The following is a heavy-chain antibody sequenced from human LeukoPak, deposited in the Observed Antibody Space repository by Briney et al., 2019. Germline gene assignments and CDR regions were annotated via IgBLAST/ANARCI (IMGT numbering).Heavy chain of an antibody. CDR3: ARVTGYMIEDYFDY. CDR2: KSGVT. D-gene: IGHD3-22*01. Sequence: SETLSLTCTVSGVSISSSNSYWGWIRQPPGKGFEWIGNKSGVTSYNPSLKSRVTISVDTSKNQFSLRLRSVTAADTAVYYCARVTGYMIEDYFDYWGQGTLVTVSS. CDR1: GVSISSSNSY. V-gene: IGHV4-39*07. J-gene: IGHJ4*02.